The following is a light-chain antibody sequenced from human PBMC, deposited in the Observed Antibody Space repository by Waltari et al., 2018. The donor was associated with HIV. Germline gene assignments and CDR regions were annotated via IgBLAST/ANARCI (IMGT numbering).Light chain of an antibody. Sequence: QSVLTQPPSVSAAPGQKVTIPCSGTASDIGRNDVSWYQQVPGTAPKVVIYDTNDRPSEIPVRFSGSKSGTSATLGITGLQTGDEAVYYCATWDSSLGGYIFGSGTKVTVL. J-gene: IGLJ1*01. CDR3: ATWDSSLGGYI. CDR1: ASDIGRND. V-gene: IGLV1-51*01. CDR2: DTN.